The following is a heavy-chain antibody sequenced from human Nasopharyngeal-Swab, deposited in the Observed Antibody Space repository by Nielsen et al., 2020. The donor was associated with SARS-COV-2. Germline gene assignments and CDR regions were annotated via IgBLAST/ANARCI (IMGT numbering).Heavy chain of an antibody. CDR1: GGSISSYY. J-gene: IGHJ6*03. D-gene: IGHD3-9*01. CDR2: VYYSGST. V-gene: IGHV4-59*01. Sequence: SETLSLTCTVSGGSISSYYWNWVRQPPGKGLEWIAYVYYSGSTKYNPSLKSRVTISVDRAKNQVSLKLTSVTAADTAVYYCARGDILTPYYYMGVWGRGTTVAVSS. CDR3: ARGDILTPYYYMGV.